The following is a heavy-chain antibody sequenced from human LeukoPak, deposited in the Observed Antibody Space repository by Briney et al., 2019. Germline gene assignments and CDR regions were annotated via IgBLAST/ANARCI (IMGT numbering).Heavy chain of an antibody. CDR3: AKGTNYYDSSFHFDF. Sequence: PGGSLRLSCEASGFSFDEYAMHWVRQAPGKGLEWVSGISWNSERIGYADSVKGRFTISRDNAKSSLYLQMNSLRAEDMALYYCAKGTNYYDSSFHFDFWGQGTLVTVSS. CDR1: GFSFDEYA. D-gene: IGHD3-22*01. J-gene: IGHJ4*02. V-gene: IGHV3-9*03. CDR2: ISWNSERI.